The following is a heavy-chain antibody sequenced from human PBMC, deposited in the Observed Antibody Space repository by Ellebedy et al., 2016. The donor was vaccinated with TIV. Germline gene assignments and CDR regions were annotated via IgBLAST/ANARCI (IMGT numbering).Heavy chain of an antibody. V-gene: IGHV1-2*02. J-gene: IGHJ4*02. Sequence: ASVKVSXKASRYTLTGFYIHWVRQAPGQRLEWMGRFNPNTGVTDYAPKFHGRVIMTRDTSINTAYMEMSSLRPDDAAVYYCARDPDGDYRFDYWGQGTLLTVSS. CDR2: FNPNTGVT. D-gene: IGHD4-17*01. CDR1: RYTLTGFY. CDR3: ARDPDGDYRFDY.